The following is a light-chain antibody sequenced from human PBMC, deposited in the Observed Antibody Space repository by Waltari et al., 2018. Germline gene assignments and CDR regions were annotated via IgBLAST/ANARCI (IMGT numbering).Light chain of an antibody. CDR2: EHT. CDR3: QSYDDFDWI. CDR1: SGRIATHY. J-gene: IGLJ3*02. Sequence: NVILTQPHSVSEFPGKTVTITCTASSGRIATHYVQWYQQRPGSGPTPVIYEHTQRPSGVPARFSGSIDSSSNSASLTISGLLPEDEADYYCQSYDDFDWIFGGGTKLTVL. V-gene: IGLV6-57*02.